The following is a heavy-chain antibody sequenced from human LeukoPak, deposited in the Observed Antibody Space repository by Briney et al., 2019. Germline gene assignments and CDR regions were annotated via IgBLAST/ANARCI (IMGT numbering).Heavy chain of an antibody. D-gene: IGHD6-13*01. CDR1: GFTFSDYY. J-gene: IGHJ4*02. CDR2: ISSSSYT. CDR3: ASNPGIAAAGTLFDY. Sequence: GGSLRLSCAASGFTFSDYYMSWIRQAPGKGLEWVSYISSSSYTNYADSVKGRFTISRDNAKNSLYLQMNSLRAEDTAVYYCASNPGIAAAGTLFDYWGQGTLVTVSS. V-gene: IGHV3-11*03.